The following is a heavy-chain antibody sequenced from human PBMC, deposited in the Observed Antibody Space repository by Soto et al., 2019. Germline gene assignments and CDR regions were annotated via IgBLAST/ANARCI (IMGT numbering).Heavy chain of an antibody. CDR1: WGSIVNGGFY. CDR3: AKSLDGTLDWFDP. V-gene: IGHV4-31*03. CDR2: IYYSGST. Sequence: TLFLRPTVFWGSIVNGGFYRSLKRQHPGKGLEWIGYIYYSGSTYYNPSLKSRVTISVDTSKNQFSLYLQMISLRAEDTAVYYCAKSLDGTLDWFDPWGQGTLVTVSS. D-gene: IGHD1-1*01. J-gene: IGHJ5*02.